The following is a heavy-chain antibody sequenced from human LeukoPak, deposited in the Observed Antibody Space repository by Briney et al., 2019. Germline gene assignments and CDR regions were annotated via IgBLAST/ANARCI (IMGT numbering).Heavy chain of an antibody. J-gene: IGHJ4*02. CDR2: IYSGGST. CDR3: ARIGDCGGDCYSVSDY. CDR1: GFTVSSNY. Sequence: GGSLRLSCAASGFTVSSNYMSWVRQAPGKGLEWVSVIYSGGSTYYADSVKGRFTISRDNSKNTLYLRMNSLRAEDTAVYYCARIGDCGGDCYSVSDYWGQGTLVTVSS. D-gene: IGHD2-21*02. V-gene: IGHV3-66*01.